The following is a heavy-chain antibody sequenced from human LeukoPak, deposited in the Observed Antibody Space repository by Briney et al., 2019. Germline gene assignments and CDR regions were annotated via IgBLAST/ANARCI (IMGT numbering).Heavy chain of an antibody. D-gene: IGHD3-10*01. J-gene: IGHJ4*02. V-gene: IGHV4-39*07. CDR3: ARVMVRGVRRGDY. CDR1: GGSISSSSYY. Sequence: SETLSLTCTVSGGSISSSSYYWGWIRQPPGKGLEWIGSIYYSGSTYYNPSLKSRVTISVDTSKNQFSLKLSSVTAADTAVYYCARVMVRGVRRGDYWGQGTLVTVSS. CDR2: IYYSGST.